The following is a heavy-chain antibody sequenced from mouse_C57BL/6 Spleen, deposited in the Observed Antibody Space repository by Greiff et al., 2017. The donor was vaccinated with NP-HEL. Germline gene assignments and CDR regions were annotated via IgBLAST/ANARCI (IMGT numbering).Heavy chain of an antibody. CDR1: GYTFTSYG. J-gene: IGHJ4*01. V-gene: IGHV1-81*01. CDR3: ARSSGKLTGPYYYAMDY. D-gene: IGHD4-1*01. CDR2: IYPRSGNT. Sequence: QVQLQQSGAELARPGASVKLSCKASGYTFTSYGISWVKQRTGQGLEWIGEIYPRSGNTYYNEKFKGKATLTADKSSSTAYMELRSLTSEDSAVYFCARSSGKLTGPYYYAMDYWGQGTSVTVSS.